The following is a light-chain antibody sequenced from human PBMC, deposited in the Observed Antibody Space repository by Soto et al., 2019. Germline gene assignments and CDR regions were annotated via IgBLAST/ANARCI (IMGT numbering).Light chain of an antibody. CDR3: CSYAATSTLV. CDR2: DVT. Sequence: QSALTQPRSVSGSPGQSVTISCTGTSSDVGIYNYVSWYQHHPGKAPKLIIYDVTKRPSGVPDRFSGSKSGITASLTISGLQAEDEADYYCCSYAATSTLVFGGGTKVTVL. V-gene: IGLV2-11*01. J-gene: IGLJ3*02. CDR1: SSDVGIYNY.